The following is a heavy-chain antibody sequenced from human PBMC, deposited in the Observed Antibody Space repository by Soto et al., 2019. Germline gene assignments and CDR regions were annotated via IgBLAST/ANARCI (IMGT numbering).Heavy chain of an antibody. CDR3: AKDLDIVVVPAAIRLYYYYYGMDV. D-gene: IGHD2-2*01. CDR2: ISYDGSNK. Sequence: GGSLRLSCAASGFTFSSYGMHWVRQAPGKGLEWVAVISYDGSNKYYADSVKGRFTISRGNSKNTPYLQMNSLRAEDTAVYYCAKDLDIVVVPAAIRLYYYYYGMDVWGQGTTVTVSS. V-gene: IGHV3-30*18. J-gene: IGHJ6*02. CDR1: GFTFSSYG.